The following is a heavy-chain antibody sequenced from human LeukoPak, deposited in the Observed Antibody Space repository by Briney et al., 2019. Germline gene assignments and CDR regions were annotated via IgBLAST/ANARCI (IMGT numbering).Heavy chain of an antibody. CDR2: ISRSGSTK. D-gene: IGHD2-15*01. V-gene: IGHV3-11*01. J-gene: IGHJ6*03. CDR3: ARVLRYCSGGNCYSGGLGYMDV. Sequence: PGGSLRLSCAASGLRFSDYNMRWIRQAPGKGLEWVSSISRSGSTKYYADSVKGRFTISRDNAKNSLFLQMNSLRAEDTAVYYCARVLRYCSGGNCYSGGLGYMDVWGKGTTVTISS. CDR1: GLRFSDYN.